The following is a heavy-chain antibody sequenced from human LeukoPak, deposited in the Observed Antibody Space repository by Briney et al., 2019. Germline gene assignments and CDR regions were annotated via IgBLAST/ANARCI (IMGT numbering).Heavy chain of an antibody. V-gene: IGHV3-7*01. CDR3: ARDQPIGYNYGYPFDN. CDR1: GFTFSSYM. Sequence: GGSLRLSCAASGFTFSSYMMTWVRQAPGKGLEWVANIKPDGGEKFYVDSVRGRFTISRDNAKNSLYLQMNSLRAEDTAVYYCARDQPIGYNYGYPFDNWGQGTLVTVSS. J-gene: IGHJ4*02. D-gene: IGHD5-18*01. CDR2: IKPDGGEK.